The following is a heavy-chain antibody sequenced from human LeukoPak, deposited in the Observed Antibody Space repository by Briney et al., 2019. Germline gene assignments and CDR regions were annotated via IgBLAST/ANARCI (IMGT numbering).Heavy chain of an antibody. CDR1: GYPFTSYD. J-gene: IGHJ5*02. CDR2: MNPNSGNT. CDR3: ARAIRADRRGSWFDP. Sequence: ASMKVSCKASGYPFTSYDINWVRQATGQGLEWMGWMNPNSGNTGYAQKFQGRVTFSRNTSITTAYMELSSLRSEDTAVYYCARAIRADRRGSWFDPWGQGTLVTVSS. V-gene: IGHV1-8*03. D-gene: IGHD6-6*01.